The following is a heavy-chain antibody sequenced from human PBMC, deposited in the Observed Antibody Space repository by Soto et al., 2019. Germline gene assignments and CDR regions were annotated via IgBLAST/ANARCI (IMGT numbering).Heavy chain of an antibody. J-gene: IGHJ1*01. CDR3: TTGEERNSNWYGKFVS. D-gene: IGHD6-13*01. CDR1: GFTFENFA. Sequence: GGSLRLSCATSGFTFENFAMCWVRQAPGQGLEWVSAITGSGRYTDYAASVKGRFTIPRDNSRNTVSLQMNSLRVDDTAVYYCTTGEERNSNWYGKFVSWGQGTRVTVSS. CDR2: ITGSGRYT. V-gene: IGHV3-23*01.